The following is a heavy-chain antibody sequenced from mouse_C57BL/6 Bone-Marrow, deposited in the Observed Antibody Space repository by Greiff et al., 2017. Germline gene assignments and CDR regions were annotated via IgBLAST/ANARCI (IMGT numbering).Heavy chain of an antibody. J-gene: IGHJ4*01. V-gene: IGHV1-54*01. CDR1: GYAFTNYL. D-gene: IGHD1-1*01. CDR3: ARGGSSRYYAMDY. Sequence: QVQLQQSGAELVRPGTSVKVSCKASGYAFTNYLIEWVKQRPGQGLEWIGVINPGSGGTNYNEKFKGKATLTADKSSSTAYMQLSSLVSEDSAVYFCARGGSSRYYAMDYWGQVPSVTVSS. CDR2: INPGSGGT.